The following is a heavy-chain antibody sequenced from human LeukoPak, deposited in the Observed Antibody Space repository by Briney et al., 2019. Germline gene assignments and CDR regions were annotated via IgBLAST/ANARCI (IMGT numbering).Heavy chain of an antibody. CDR3: AKDRGGYGDY. J-gene: IGHJ4*02. D-gene: IGHD5-12*01. CDR2: ISGSGDST. Sequence: GGSLRLSCEASGFSFRSFWMNWVRQAPGKGLEWVSGISGSGDSTYYADSVKGRFTISRDNSKNTLYLQMNSLRAEDTAVYYCAKDRGGYGDYWGQGTLVTVSS. CDR1: GFSFRSFW. V-gene: IGHV3-23*01.